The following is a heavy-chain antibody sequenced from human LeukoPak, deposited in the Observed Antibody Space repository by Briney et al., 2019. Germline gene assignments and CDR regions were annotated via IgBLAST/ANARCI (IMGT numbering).Heavy chain of an antibody. V-gene: IGHV4-59*08. CDR2: IYYSGST. CDR1: GGSINSYY. D-gene: IGHD6-19*01. CDR3: ARQGAVAGTFDY. J-gene: IGHJ4*02. Sequence: SETLSLTCTVSGGSINSYYWNWIRQPPGKGLEWIGYIYYSGSTNYSPSLKSRVNISVDTSKNKFSLNLTSVSASDTAVYYCARQGAVAGTFDYWGQGTLVTVSS.